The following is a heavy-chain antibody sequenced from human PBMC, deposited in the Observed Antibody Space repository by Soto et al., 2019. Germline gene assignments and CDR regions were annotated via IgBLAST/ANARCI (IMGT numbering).Heavy chain of an antibody. CDR3: ARDYLDIVLMVYATPIFDY. V-gene: IGHV1-18*01. J-gene: IGHJ4*02. D-gene: IGHD2-8*01. Sequence: ASVKVSCKASGYTFTSYGISWVRQAPGQGLEWMGWISAYNGNTNYAQKLQGRVTMTTDTSTSTAYMELRSLRSDDTAVYYCARDYLDIVLMVYATPIFDYWGQGTLVTVS. CDR2: ISAYNGNT. CDR1: GYTFTSYG.